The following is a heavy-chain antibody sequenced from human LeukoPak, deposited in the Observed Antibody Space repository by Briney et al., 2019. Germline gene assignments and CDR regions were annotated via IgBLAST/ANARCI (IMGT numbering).Heavy chain of an antibody. J-gene: IGHJ4*02. D-gene: IGHD5-18*01. CDR3: AKHPVDTAMVGLDY. Sequence: SETLSLTCAVYGGSFSGYYWSWIRQPPGKGLEWIGEINHSGSTNYNPSLKSRVTISVDTSKNQFSLKLSSVTAADTAVYYCAKHPVDTAMVGLDYWGQGTLVTVSS. CDR2: INHSGST. CDR1: GGSFSGYY. V-gene: IGHV4-34*01.